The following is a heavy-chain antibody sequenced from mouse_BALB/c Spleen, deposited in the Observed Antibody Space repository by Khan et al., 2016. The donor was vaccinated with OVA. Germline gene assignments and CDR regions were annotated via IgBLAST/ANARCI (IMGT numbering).Heavy chain of an antibody. CDR1: GYTFTSYV. J-gene: IGHJ2*01. CDR2: IYPYNDDS. Sequence: EVQLQESGPELVKPGASVKMSCKASGYTFTSYVIHWVKQKPGQGLEWIGYIYPYNDDSKYNEKFKGKATLTSDKSSSTAYMELSSLTSEDSAVYYCARNYRSYVYFDYWGQGTTLTVSS. D-gene: IGHD2-14*01. CDR3: ARNYRSYVYFDY. V-gene: IGHV1S136*01.